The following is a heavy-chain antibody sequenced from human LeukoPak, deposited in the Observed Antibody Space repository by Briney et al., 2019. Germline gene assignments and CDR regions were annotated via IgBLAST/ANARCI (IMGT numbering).Heavy chain of an antibody. CDR1: GGSISSYY. CDR2: IYYSGST. D-gene: IGHD4-23*01. J-gene: IGHJ3*02. Sequence: SETLSLTCTVSGGSISSYYWSWIRQPPGKGLEWIGYIYYSGSTNYNPSLKSRVTISVDTSKYQFSLKLSSVTAADTAVYYCARENSENAFDIWGQGTMVTVSS. CDR3: ARENSENAFDI. V-gene: IGHV4-59*01.